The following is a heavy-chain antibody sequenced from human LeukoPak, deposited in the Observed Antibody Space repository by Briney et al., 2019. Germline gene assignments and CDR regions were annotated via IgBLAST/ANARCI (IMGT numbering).Heavy chain of an antibody. J-gene: IGHJ4*02. CDR2: INHSGST. CDR1: GGSFSGYY. Sequence: KPSETLSLTCAVYGGSFSGYYWSWIRQPPGKGREWIGEINHSGSTDYNPPLKSRVTISVDTSKNQFSLRVSSATAADTAVYYCARDSRTWYRLDCWGQGTLVTVSS. V-gene: IGHV4-34*01. CDR3: ARDSRTWYRLDC. D-gene: IGHD6-13*01.